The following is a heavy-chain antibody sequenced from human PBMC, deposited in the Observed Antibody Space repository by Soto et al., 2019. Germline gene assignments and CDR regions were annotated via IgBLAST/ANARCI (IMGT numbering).Heavy chain of an antibody. V-gene: IGHV4-59*08. CDR3: ASLGYCSSTSCRWFDP. J-gene: IGHJ5*02. CDR2: IYYSGST. Sequence: SETLSLTCTVSGGSISSYYWSWIRQPPGKGLEWIGYIYYSGSTNYNPSLKSRVTISVDTSKNQFSLKLSSVTAADTAVYYCASLGYCSSTSCRWFDPWGQGTLVTGSS. D-gene: IGHD2-2*01. CDR1: GGSISSYY.